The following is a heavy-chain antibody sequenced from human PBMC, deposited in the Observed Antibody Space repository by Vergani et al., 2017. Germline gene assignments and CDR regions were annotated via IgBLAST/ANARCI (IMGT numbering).Heavy chain of an antibody. CDR1: GYSFTSYW. CDR2: IYPGDSDT. D-gene: IGHD2-2*01. V-gene: IGHV5-51*03. J-gene: IGHJ6*03. CDR3: ASLGCSSTSCYYYYYYMDV. Sequence: EVQLVQSGAEVKKPGESLKISCKGSGYSFTSYWIGWVRQMPGKGLEWMGIIYPGDSDTRYSPSFQGQVTISADKSISTAYLQWSSLKASDTAMYYCASLGCSSTSCYYYYYYMDVWGKGTTVTVSS.